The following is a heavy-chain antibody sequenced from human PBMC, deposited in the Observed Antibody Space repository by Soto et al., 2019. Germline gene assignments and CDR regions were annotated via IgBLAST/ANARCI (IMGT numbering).Heavy chain of an antibody. CDR3: ARDWLDYYARSRYYSTTPPFDS. D-gene: IGHD3-22*01. CDR1: RYTVTRCG. Sequence: GASVKVSCKASRYTVTRCGSSWVRQAPGQGLEWMGWISAYNGNTNYAQKLQGRVTITTDTSTSTAYMELRSLRSDDTAVYYCARDWLDYYARSRYYSTTPPFDSWGQGTLVTVS. CDR2: ISAYNGNT. J-gene: IGHJ4*02. V-gene: IGHV1-18*01.